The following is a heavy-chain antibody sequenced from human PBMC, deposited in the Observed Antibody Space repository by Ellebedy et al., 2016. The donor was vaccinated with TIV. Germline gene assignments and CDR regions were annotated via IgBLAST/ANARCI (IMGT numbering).Heavy chain of an antibody. CDR3: ARDSRYNWNDWDYYHMDV. CDR2: INTNTGNP. J-gene: IGHJ6*03. Sequence: ASVKVSCKASGYTLTAYPMNWVRQVPGQGLEWLGWINTNTGNPSYSPGFRGQFVFSLDTSVSTAYLEINLLRAEDTAVYYCARDSRYNWNDWDYYHMDVWGKGTTVTVSS. CDR1: GYTLTAYP. V-gene: IGHV7-4-1*02. D-gene: IGHD1-1*01.